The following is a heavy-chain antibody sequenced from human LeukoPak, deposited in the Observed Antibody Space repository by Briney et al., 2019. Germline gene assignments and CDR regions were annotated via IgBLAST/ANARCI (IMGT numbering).Heavy chain of an antibody. V-gene: IGHV3-73*01. J-gene: IGHJ4*02. CDR1: GFTFSGSA. Sequence: GGSLRLSCAASGFTFSGSAMHWVRQASGKGLEWVARIRSKANSYETAYAASVKGRFTISRDDSKNTAYLQMNSLKTEDTAVYYCTREMATIRNYWGQGTLVTVSS. CDR3: TREMATIRNY. CDR2: IRSKANSYET. D-gene: IGHD5-24*01.